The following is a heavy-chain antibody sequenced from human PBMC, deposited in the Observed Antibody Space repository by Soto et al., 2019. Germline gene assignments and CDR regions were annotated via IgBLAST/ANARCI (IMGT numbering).Heavy chain of an antibody. CDR2: ISDYGGDP. CDR1: GFIFSSYA. V-gene: IGHV3-23*01. CDR3: SSSGLHQVIDV. D-gene: IGHD6-19*01. Sequence: PGGSLRLSCAASGFIFSSYAMSWVRQTPGKGLEWVSGISDYGGDPFYADSVKGRFTISRDNSKNILYLQMNSLRADDTAVYYCSSSGLHQVIDVWGQGTLVTVSS. J-gene: IGHJ4*02.